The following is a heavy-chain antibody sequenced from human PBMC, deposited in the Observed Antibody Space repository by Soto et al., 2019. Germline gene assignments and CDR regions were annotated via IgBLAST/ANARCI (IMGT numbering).Heavy chain of an antibody. CDR3: TRGHNWFDP. CDR1: GYAFTTYN. J-gene: IGHJ5*02. V-gene: IGHV1-8*01. CDR2: TNPNSGHT. Sequence: QVQLVQSGAEVKKPGASVRVSCKASGYAFTTYNINWLRQAAGQGLEWIGWTNPNSGHTGYAQKFQGRVNMTRDTSTNTAYMELSSLRSEDTAVYYCTRGHNWFDPWGQGTLVIVSS.